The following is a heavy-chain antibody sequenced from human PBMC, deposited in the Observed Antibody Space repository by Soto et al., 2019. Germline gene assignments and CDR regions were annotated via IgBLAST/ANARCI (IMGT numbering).Heavy chain of an antibody. CDR3: AREGGGYCSSTSCYTGYYYYGMDV. V-gene: IGHV4-4*07. CDR1: GGSISSYY. CDR2: IYTSGST. J-gene: IGHJ6*02. Sequence: TSETLSLTCTVSGGSISSYYWSWIRQPAGKGLEWIGLIYTSGSTNYNPSLKSRVTMSVDTSKNQFSLKLSSVTAADTAVYYCAREGGGYCSSTSCYTGYYYYGMDVWGQGTTVTVSS. D-gene: IGHD2-2*02.